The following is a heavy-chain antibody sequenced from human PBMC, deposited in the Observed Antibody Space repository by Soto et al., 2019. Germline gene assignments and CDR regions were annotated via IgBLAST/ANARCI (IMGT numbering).Heavy chain of an antibody. D-gene: IGHD1-1*01. J-gene: IGHJ4*02. CDR3: ARQLAGIGKDY. CDR1: GVTLPKYG. V-gene: IGHV1-18*01. Sequence: ASVKVSCKTSGVTLPKYGINWVRQAPGQGLEWMGGIIPFYGTTNYAQKLQGRVTMTTDTSTSTAYMELRSLRSDDTAVYYCARQLAGIGKDYWGQGTLVTVSS. CDR2: IIPFYGTT.